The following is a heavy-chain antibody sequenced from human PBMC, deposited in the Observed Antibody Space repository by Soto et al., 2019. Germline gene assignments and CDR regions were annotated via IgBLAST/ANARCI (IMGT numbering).Heavy chain of an antibody. CDR1: GFTFSNYW. J-gene: IGHJ4*02. CDR2: IKEDGSEK. Sequence: GSLRLSCAASGFTFSNYWMSWVRQAPGKGLEWVANIKEDGSEKYYVGSVKGRFTISRDNAKNSLYLQMNSLRAEDTAVYYCATKQVGVVPFGYWGQGTLVTVSS. D-gene: IGHD1-26*01. V-gene: IGHV3-7*05. CDR3: ATKQVGVVPFGY.